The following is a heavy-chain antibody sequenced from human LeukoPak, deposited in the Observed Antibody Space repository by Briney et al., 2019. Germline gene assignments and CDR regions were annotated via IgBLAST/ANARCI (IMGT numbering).Heavy chain of an antibody. J-gene: IGHJ4*02. D-gene: IGHD6-13*01. V-gene: IGHV3-15*01. CDR1: GFTFTNAY. Sequence: GGSLRLSCAGSGFTFTNAYMTWVRQAPGKGLEWVGRIKSKVDGGTTDYAAPVKGRFSISRDDSTNTVNLQMNSLRTEDTAVYYCTTDAGYSSRWYNYWGQGTLVTVAS. CDR2: IKSKVDGGTT. CDR3: TTDAGYSSRWYNY.